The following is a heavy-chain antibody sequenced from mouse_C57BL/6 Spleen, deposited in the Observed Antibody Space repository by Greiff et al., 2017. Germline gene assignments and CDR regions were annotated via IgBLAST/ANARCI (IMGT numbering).Heavy chain of an antibody. D-gene: IGHD1-1*01. CDR2: INPNNGGT. CDR3: ARSGTTGYFDV. J-gene: IGHJ1*03. CDR1: GYTFTDYY. Sequence: VQLQQSGPELVKPGASVKISCKASGYTFTDYYMNWVKQSHGKSLEWIGDINPNNGGTSYNQKFKGKATLTVDKSSSTAYMELRSLTSEDSAVYYCARSGTTGYFDVWGTGTTVTVSS. V-gene: IGHV1-26*01.